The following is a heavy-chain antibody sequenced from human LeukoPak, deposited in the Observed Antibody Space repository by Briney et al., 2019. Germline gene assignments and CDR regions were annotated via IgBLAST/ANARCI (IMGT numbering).Heavy chain of an antibody. Sequence: SETLSLTCAVYGGAFSGYYWNWIRQPPGKGLEWIGEINHSGSSNYNPSLKSRITMSVDTSKNQFSLNLSSVTAADTSVYYCARRKYSYGLQKRNYYYYYMDVWGKGTTVTVSS. CDR1: GGAFSGYY. V-gene: IGHV4-34*10. CDR3: ARRKYSYGLQKRNYYYYYMDV. D-gene: IGHD5-18*01. J-gene: IGHJ6*03. CDR2: INHSGSS.